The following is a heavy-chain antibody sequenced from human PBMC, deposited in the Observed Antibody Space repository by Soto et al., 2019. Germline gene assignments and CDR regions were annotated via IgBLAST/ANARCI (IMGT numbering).Heavy chain of an antibody. J-gene: IGHJ5*02. D-gene: IGHD3-22*01. CDR2: FIPIFGTR. V-gene: IGHV1-69*01. CDR3: ARDGSDYSTSGHYDP. CDR1: GGIFGSHG. Sequence: QVQLIQSEAEVKKPGSSVRVSCTASGGIFGSHGFSWVRQAPGQRLEWVGGFIPIFGTRDYAQKFQGRVTITADPSTSTAYLELSGLTSDDTAVYYCARDGSDYSTSGHYDPWGQGTLVTVSS.